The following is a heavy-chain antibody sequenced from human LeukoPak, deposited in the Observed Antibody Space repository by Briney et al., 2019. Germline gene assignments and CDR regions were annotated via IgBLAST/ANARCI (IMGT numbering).Heavy chain of an antibody. V-gene: IGHV3-11*01. D-gene: IGHD6-13*01. CDR2: ISSRGTTK. J-gene: IGHJ5*02. CDR3: AREGGEGGISTNWFDP. CDR1: GFTFSTYA. Sequence: PGGSLRLSCAASGFTFSTYAMSWVRQAPGKGLEWVSYISSRGTTKHYADSVKGRFTISRDNAKNSLYLQMNILRAEDTAVYYCAREGGEGGISTNWFDPWGQGTLVTVSS.